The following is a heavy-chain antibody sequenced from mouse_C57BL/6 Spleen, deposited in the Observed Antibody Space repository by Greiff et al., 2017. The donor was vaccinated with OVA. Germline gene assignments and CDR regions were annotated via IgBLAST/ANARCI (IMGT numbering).Heavy chain of an antibody. Sequence: QVQLQQPGAELVKPGASVKLSCKASGYTFTSYWMQWVKQRPGQGLAWIGEIDPSDSYTNYNQKFKGKATLTVDTSSSTAYMQLSSLTSEDSAVYYCARRGYEDYAMDYWGQGTSVTVSS. CDR2: IDPSDSYT. V-gene: IGHV1-50*01. D-gene: IGHD2-2*01. CDR3: ARRGYEDYAMDY. CDR1: GYTFTSYW. J-gene: IGHJ4*01.